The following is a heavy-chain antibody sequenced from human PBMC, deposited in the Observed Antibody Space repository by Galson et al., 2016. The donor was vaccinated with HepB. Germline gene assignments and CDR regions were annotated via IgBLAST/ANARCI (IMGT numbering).Heavy chain of an antibody. D-gene: IGHD6-19*01. J-gene: IGHJ3*02. V-gene: IGHV3-30*18. CDR2: ISYDGSNK. Sequence: SLRLSCAASGFTFSTYGMHWVRQAPGKGLEWVAFISYDGSNKKYADSVKGRFTISRDNSKKTLYLQMNSLRAEDTAVYYCAKSQPGCRSGWSPLPIDAFVIWGQGTMVTVSS. CDR3: AKSQPGCRSGWSPLPIDAFVI. CDR1: GFTFSTYG.